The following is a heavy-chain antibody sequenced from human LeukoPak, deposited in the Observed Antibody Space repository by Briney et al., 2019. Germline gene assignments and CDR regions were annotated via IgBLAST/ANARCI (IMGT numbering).Heavy chain of an antibody. CDR1: GGSISSYY. D-gene: IGHD2-2*02. J-gene: IGHJ1*01. CDR2: IYYSGST. Sequence: PSETLSLTCTVSGGSISSYYWSWIRQPPGKGLEWIGYIYYSGSTNYNPSLKSRVTISVDTSKNQFSLKLSSVTAADTAVYYCAREIVVVPAAIPVRYFQHWGQGTLVTVSS. V-gene: IGHV4-59*12. CDR3: AREIVVVPAAIPVRYFQH.